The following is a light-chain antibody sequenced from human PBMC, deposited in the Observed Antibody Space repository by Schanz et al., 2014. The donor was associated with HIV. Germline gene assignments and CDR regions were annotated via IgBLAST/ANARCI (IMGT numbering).Light chain of an antibody. CDR1: QSVSTK. Sequence: EIVMTQTPATLSVSPGERATLSCRASQSVSTKLAWYQQKPGQAPRLLIYGASTRATGIPARFSGSGSGTDFSLTISRLEPEDFAVYYCQQYGSFFSFGGGTKVEIK. V-gene: IGKV3-15*01. J-gene: IGKJ4*01. CDR3: QQYGSFFS. CDR2: GAS.